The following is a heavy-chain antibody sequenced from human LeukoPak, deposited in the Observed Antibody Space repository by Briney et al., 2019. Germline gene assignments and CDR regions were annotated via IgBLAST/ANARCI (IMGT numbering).Heavy chain of an antibody. V-gene: IGHV4-34*01. J-gene: IGHJ4*02. CDR2: INHSGST. CDR1: GGSFSGYY. Sequence: SETLSLTCAVYGGSFSGYYWSWIRQPPGKGLEWIGEINHSGSTNYNPSLKSRATISVDTSKNQFSLKLSSVTAADTAVYYCARGVEGFDYWGQGTLVTVSS. CDR3: ARGVEGFDY. D-gene: IGHD3-3*01.